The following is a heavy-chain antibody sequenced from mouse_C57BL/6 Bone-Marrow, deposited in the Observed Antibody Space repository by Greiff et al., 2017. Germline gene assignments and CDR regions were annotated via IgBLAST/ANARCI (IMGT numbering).Heavy chain of an antibody. Sequence: EVQLVESGGGLVQPGASLKLSCESTEYAFPSHYMSWVRQTPEKRLELVAAINSDGGSTYYPDTMERRFIISRDNPTKTLYLQISSLRSEDTALYYCARLSTASDWYFDVWGRGNTVTVSS. V-gene: IGHV5-2*01. D-gene: IGHD1-2*01. J-gene: IGHJ1*03. CDR2: INSDGGST. CDR1: EYAFPSHY. CDR3: ARLSTASDWYFDV.